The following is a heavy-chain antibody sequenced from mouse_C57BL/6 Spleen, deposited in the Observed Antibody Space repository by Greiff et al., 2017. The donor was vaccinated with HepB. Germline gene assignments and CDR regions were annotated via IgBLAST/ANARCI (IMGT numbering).Heavy chain of an antibody. V-gene: IGHV1-80*01. J-gene: IGHJ2*01. CDR2: IYPGDGDT. Sequence: VQLQQSGAELVKPGASVKISCKASGYAFSSYWMNWVKQRPGQGLEWIGQIYPGDGDTNYNGKFKGKATLTADKSSSKAYMQLSSLTSSDSAVYVCARRGDYYYGSRDYWGQGTTLTGAS. D-gene: IGHD1-1*01. CDR1: GYAFSSYW. CDR3: ARRGDYYYGSRDY.